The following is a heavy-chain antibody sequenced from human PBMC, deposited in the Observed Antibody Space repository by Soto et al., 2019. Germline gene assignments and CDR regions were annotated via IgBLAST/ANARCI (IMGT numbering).Heavy chain of an antibody. V-gene: IGHV5-51*01. CDR3: ARLTQQLVYDAFDI. Sequence: GESLKISCNGSGYSFTIYWIGWVRQMPGKGLEWMGIIYPGDSDTRYSPSFQGQVTISADKSISTAYLQWSSLKASDTAMYYCARLTQQLVYDAFDIWGQGTMVTVSS. J-gene: IGHJ3*02. D-gene: IGHD6-6*01. CDR2: IYPGDSDT. CDR1: GYSFTIYW.